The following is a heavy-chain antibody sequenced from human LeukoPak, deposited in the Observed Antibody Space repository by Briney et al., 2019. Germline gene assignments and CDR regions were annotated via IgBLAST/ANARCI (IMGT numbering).Heavy chain of an antibody. J-gene: IGHJ4*02. V-gene: IGHV1-2*02. CDR3: ARHFDRSGYWSFDY. Sequence: ASVKVSCKASGYTFSGYYMNWVRQAPGQGLEWMGWINPNSGGTNSAVKFQGRVTMTRDTSISTAYMELSRLRFDDTAVYYCARHFDRSGYWSFDYWGQGTLVTVSS. CDR1: GYTFSGYY. D-gene: IGHD3-22*01. CDR2: INPNSGGT.